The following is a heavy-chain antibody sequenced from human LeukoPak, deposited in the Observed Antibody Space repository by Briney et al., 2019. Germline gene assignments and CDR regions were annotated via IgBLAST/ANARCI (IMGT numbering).Heavy chain of an antibody. J-gene: IGHJ6*03. Sequence: PSETLSLTCSVSGGSISSSSYYWHWLRQPPGKGREWVGSIYYSGTTYYNSSLKSRVTISEDTSKNRFSLMLTSVTAADTAVYYCARQVSDYFYYYIDVWGEGTTVIVSS. V-gene: IGHV4-39*01. CDR1: GGSISSSSYY. CDR3: ARQVSDYFYYYIDV. CDR2: IYYSGTT.